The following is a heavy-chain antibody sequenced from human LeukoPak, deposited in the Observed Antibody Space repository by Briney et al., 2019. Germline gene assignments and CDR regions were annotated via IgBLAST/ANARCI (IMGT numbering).Heavy chain of an antibody. V-gene: IGHV4-39*01. J-gene: IGHJ4*02. CDR3: ARVALGDYAPTYYFDY. Sequence: SSETLSLTCTVSGGSISSSIYYWGWIRQPPGKGLEWIGSIFYSGSTYYNPSLKSRVTISVDTSKNQFSLRLSSVTAADTAVYYCARVALGDYAPTYYFDYWGQGTLVTVSS. CDR1: GGSISSSIYY. D-gene: IGHD4-17*01. CDR2: IFYSGST.